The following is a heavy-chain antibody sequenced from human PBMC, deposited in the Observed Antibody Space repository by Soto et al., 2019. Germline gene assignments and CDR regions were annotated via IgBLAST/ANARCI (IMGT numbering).Heavy chain of an antibody. Sequence: QVQLVESGGGVVQPGRSLRLSCAASGFTFSSYGMHWVRQAPGKGLEWVAVIWYDGSNKYYADSVKGRFTISRDNSKNTLYLQMNSLRAEDTAVYYCARGGTSLVVPAANWFDPWGKGTLVTVSS. CDR1: GFTFSSYG. CDR2: IWYDGSNK. V-gene: IGHV3-33*01. D-gene: IGHD2-2*01. CDR3: ARGGTSLVVPAANWFDP. J-gene: IGHJ5*02.